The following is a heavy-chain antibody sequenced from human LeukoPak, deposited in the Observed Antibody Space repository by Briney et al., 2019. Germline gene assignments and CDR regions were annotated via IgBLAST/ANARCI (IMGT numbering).Heavy chain of an antibody. CDR1: GGTFSSYA. V-gene: IGHV1-69*01. D-gene: IGHD2-2*01. J-gene: IGHJ5*02. Sequence: SVKVSCKASGGTFSSYAISWVRQAPGQGLEWMGGIIPIFGTANYAQKFQGRVTITADESTSTAYMELSSLRSEDTAVYYCARDAWGKIGTSRNWFDPWGQGTLVTVSS. CDR3: ARDAWGKIGTSRNWFDP. CDR2: IIPIFGTA.